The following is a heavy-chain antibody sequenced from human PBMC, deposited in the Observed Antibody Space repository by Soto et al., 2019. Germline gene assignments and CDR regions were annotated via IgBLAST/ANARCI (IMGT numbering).Heavy chain of an antibody. J-gene: IGHJ4*02. D-gene: IGHD6-19*01. V-gene: IGHV3-48*03. CDR3: ASHSSGWAYYFDY. CDR1: GFTFSSYE. CDR2: ISSSGSTI. Sequence: EVQLVESGGGLVQPGGSLRLSCAASGFTFSSYEMNWVRQAPWKGLEWVSYISSSGSTIYYADSVKGRFTISRDNAKNSLYLQMNSLRAEDTAVYYCASHSSGWAYYFDYWGQGTLVTVSS.